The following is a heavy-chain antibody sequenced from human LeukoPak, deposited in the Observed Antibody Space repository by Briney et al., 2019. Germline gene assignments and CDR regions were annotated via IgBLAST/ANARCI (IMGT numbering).Heavy chain of an antibody. V-gene: IGHV1-2*02. J-gene: IGHJ4*02. CDR1: GYTFTGYY. CDR3: ARDQRSNTDPNFDY. D-gene: IGHD4-11*01. CDR2: INPNSGGT. Sequence: GASVKVSCKASGYTFTGYYMHWVRQAPGRGLEWMGWINPNSGGTNYAQKFQGRVTMTRDTSISTAYMELSRLRSDDTAVYYCARDQRSNTDPNFDYWGQGTLVTVSS.